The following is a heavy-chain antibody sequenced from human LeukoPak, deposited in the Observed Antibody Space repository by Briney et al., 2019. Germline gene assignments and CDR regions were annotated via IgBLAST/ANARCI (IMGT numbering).Heavy chain of an antibody. CDR1: GFTFSSYS. CDR2: ISSSSTI. V-gene: IGHV3-48*01. D-gene: IGHD6-13*01. J-gene: IGHJ4*02. Sequence: GGSPRLSCAASGFTFSSYSMNWVRQAPGKGLEWVSYISSSSTIYYADSVKGRFTISRDNAKNSLYLQMNSLRAEDTAVYYCASRIAAATFDYWGQGTLVTVSS. CDR3: ASRIAAATFDY.